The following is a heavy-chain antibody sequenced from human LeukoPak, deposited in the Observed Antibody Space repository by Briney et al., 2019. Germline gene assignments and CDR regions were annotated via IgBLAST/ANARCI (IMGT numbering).Heavy chain of an antibody. CDR2: ISAYNGDT. D-gene: IGHD2-2*01. CDR3: ARDHSPTLYCSSTSCYLNSGVNAFDI. J-gene: IGHJ3*02. V-gene: IGHV1-18*01. Sequence: ASVKVSCKASGYTFTSYAMNWVRQAPGQGLEWMGWISAYNGDTNYVQKLQGRVTMTTDTSTSTAYMELRSLRPDDTAVYYCARDHSPTLYCSSTSCYLNSGVNAFDIWGQGTMVTVSS. CDR1: GYTFTSYA.